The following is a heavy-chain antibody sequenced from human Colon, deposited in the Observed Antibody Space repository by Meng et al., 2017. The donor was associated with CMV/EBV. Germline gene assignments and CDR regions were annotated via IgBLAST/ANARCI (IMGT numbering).Heavy chain of an antibody. V-gene: IGHV3-30*02. CDR1: GFIFSRYG. D-gene: IGHD6-13*01. Sequence: GGSLRLSCVASGFIFSRYGMHWVRQAPGKGLEWVTFIRFDGSAEYYADSVKGRFSISRDNAKNTVYLQMNSLRPEDSAVYYCAKDAGISAVGKGWIDPWGQGTLVTVSS. J-gene: IGHJ5*02. CDR2: IRFDGSAE. CDR3: AKDAGISAVGKGWIDP.